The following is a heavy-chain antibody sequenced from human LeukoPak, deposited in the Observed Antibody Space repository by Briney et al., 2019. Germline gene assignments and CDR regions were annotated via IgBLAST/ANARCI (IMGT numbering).Heavy chain of an antibody. Sequence: ASVEVSCKASGGTFSSYAISWVRQAPGQGPEWMGWINPNSGGTNYAQKFQGRVTMTRDTSISTAYMELSRLRSDDTAVYYCARDLSYYGSGSYYFDYWGQGTLVTVSS. CDR3: ARDLSYYGSGSYYFDY. CDR2: INPNSGGT. D-gene: IGHD3-10*01. J-gene: IGHJ4*02. CDR1: GGTFSSYA. V-gene: IGHV1-2*02.